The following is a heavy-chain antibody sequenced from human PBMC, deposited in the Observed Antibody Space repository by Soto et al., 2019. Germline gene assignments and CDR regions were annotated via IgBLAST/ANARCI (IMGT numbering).Heavy chain of an antibody. V-gene: IGHV4-39*01. J-gene: IGHJ4*02. CDR1: GGSISSTSYY. CDR2: IYYSGST. CDR3: AKIPLKSEAPDFDY. Sequence: QLQLQESGPGLVKPSETLSLTCTVSGGSISSTSYYWVWIRQPPGKGLEWIGNIYYSGSTYYNPSLKSRVNISVDTSKNQFSLKLSSVTAADTAVYYCAKIPLKSEAPDFDYWGQGTLVTVSS.